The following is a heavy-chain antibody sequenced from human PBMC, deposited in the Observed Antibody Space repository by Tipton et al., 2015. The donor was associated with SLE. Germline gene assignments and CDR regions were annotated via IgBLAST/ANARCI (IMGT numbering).Heavy chain of an antibody. D-gene: IGHD3-3*01. CDR3: AREGEWLLPRDAFDI. CDR1: GFTVSSNY. CDR2: IYSGGST. V-gene: IGHV3-53*01. J-gene: IGHJ3*02. Sequence: SLRLSCAASGFTVSSNYMSWVRQAPGKGLEWVSVIYSGGSTYYADSVKGRFTISRDYSKNTLYLQMNSLRAEDTAVYYCAREGEWLLPRDAFDIWGQGTVVTVSS.